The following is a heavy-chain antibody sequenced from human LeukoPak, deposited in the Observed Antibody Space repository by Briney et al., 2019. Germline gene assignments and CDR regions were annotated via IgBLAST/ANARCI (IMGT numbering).Heavy chain of an antibody. CDR1: GDSVSSNSAA. Sequence: SQTLSLTCGITGDSVSSNSAAWNWIRQTPSRGLEWLGRTYYRSKWYNDYAVSVKSRITVNPDTSGNQFFLHLNSVTPEDTAVYYCARASESVGSTGAFDFWGQGAMVTVSS. CDR2: TYYRSKWYN. CDR3: ARASESVGSTGAFDF. D-gene: IGHD1-26*01. J-gene: IGHJ3*01. V-gene: IGHV6-1*01.